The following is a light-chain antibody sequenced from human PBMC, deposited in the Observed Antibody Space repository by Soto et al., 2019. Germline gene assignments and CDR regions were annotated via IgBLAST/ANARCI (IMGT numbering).Light chain of an antibody. J-gene: IGKJ5*01. V-gene: IGKV1-5*03. Sequence: DIQMTQSPSTLAGSVGDRVTITCRASQTISSWLAWYQQKPGKAPKLLIYKASTLKSGVQSRFSGSGSGTEFTLTIRSLQPDDFATYYCQQYNGLITXGQGTRLEI. CDR3: QQYNGLIT. CDR1: QTISSW. CDR2: KAS.